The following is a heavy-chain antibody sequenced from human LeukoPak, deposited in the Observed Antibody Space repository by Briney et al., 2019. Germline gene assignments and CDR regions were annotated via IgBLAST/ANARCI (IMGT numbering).Heavy chain of an antibody. D-gene: IGHD6-19*01. Sequence: GGSLRLSCAASGFTFQNYAMGWVRQAPGKGLEWASSISGSGPSTDYADSVKGRFTISRDKSKNTLYLQMNSLRAEDTAVYYCTKDAPDSGGWFFFDSWGQGTLVTVSS. CDR2: ISGSGPST. CDR3: TKDAPDSGGWFFFDS. V-gene: IGHV3-23*01. CDR1: GFTFQNYA. J-gene: IGHJ4*02.